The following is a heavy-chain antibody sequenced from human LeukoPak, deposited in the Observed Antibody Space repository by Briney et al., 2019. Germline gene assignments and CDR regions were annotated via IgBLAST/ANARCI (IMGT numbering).Heavy chain of an antibody. Sequence: ASVKVSCKASGYXFTGYYIHWVRQAPGQGLEWMGWINPNSGGTNYAQKFQGRVTMTRDTSISTAYMELSRLRSDDTAVYYCARDIYQVARELVDIWGQGTMVTVSS. J-gene: IGHJ3*02. V-gene: IGHV1-2*02. D-gene: IGHD3-10*01. CDR2: INPNSGGT. CDR1: GYXFTGYY. CDR3: ARDIYQVARELVDI.